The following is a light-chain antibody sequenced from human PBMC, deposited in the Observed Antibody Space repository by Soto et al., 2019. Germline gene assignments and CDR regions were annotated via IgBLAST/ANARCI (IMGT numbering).Light chain of an antibody. V-gene: IGLV1-40*01. CDR2: EGS. Sequence: QSVLTQPPSVSGAPGQRVTISCTGSSSNIGAGYDVHWYQQFPGTAPKLMIYEGSKRPSGVSNRFSGSKSGNTASLTISGLQAEDEADYYCCSYAGSSTVVFGTGTKLTVL. J-gene: IGLJ1*01. CDR3: CSYAGSSTVV. CDR1: SSNIGAGYD.